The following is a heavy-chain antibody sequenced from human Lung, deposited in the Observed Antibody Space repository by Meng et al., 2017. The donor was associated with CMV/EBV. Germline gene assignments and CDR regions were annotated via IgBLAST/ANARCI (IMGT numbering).Heavy chain of an antibody. V-gene: IGHV3-9*01. CDR1: GFIFHDYT. J-gene: IGHJ4*02. CDR2: INWNSGNI. Sequence: GGSXRLXXTASGFIFHDYTMHWVRQVPGKGLEWVSGINWNSGNIFYADSVKGRFTISRDNAKNSLYLQMNSLRAEDTALYYCAKDVVGAATTYYFDYWGQGXLVTVSS. D-gene: IGHD4-11*01. CDR3: AKDVVGAATTYYFDY.